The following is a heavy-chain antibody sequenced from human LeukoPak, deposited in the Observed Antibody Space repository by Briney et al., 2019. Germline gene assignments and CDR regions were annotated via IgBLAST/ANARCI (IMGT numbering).Heavy chain of an antibody. CDR1: GYTFTSYY. Sequence: ASVKVSCKASGYTFTSYYMHWVRQAPGQGLEWMGIINPSGGSTSYAQKFQGRVTMTRDTSTSTVYMELSSLRSEDTAVYYCARDTRGSDGYKAGTFDYWGQGTLVTVSS. V-gene: IGHV1-46*01. CDR2: INPSGGST. D-gene: IGHD5-24*01. CDR3: ARDTRGSDGYKAGTFDY. J-gene: IGHJ4*02.